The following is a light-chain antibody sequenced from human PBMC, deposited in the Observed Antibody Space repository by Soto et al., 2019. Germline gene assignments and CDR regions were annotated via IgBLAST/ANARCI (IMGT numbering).Light chain of an antibody. CDR3: QQGFSYPWT. CDR2: GAS. J-gene: IGKJ1*01. Sequence: DIQMTQSPCPLSASVGDRVTITCRASQTISTFLNWYQKRPGKAPRLLIYGASTLQSGVPSRFNGSGSATEFTLTIGSLQLEDFAIYSCQQGFSYPWTFGQGTKVDIK. CDR1: QTISTF. V-gene: IGKV1-39*01.